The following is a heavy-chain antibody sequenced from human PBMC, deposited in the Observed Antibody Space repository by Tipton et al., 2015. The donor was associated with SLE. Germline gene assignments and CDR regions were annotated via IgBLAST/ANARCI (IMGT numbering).Heavy chain of an antibody. CDR2: ISWNSGSI. D-gene: IGHD1-26*01. V-gene: IGHV3-9*01. CDR3: ASGGSYFLFDY. CDR1: GFTFDDYA. J-gene: IGHJ4*02. Sequence: SLRLSCAASGFTFDDYAMHWVRQAPGKGLEWVSGISWNSGSIGYADSVKGRFTISRDNAKNSLYLQMNSLRAEDTAVYYCASGGSYFLFDYWGQGTLVTVSS.